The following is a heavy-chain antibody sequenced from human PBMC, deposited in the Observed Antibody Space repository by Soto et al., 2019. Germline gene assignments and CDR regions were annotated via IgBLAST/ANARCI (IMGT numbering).Heavy chain of an antibody. CDR3: ARLPNKSPQN. V-gene: IGHV3-74*01. CDR2: ISTDASST. Sequence: EVQLVESGGGLVQPGGSLRLSCAASGFTFSSYWMHWVRQAPGKGLVWVSSISTDASSTSYADPVKGRFTISRDNAKNTLYLQMNSVRADDTAVYYCARLPNKSPQNWGQGTLVIVSP. J-gene: IGHJ1*01. CDR1: GFTFSSYW.